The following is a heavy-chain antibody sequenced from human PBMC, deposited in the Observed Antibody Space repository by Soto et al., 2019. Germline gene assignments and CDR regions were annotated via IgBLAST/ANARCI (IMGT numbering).Heavy chain of an antibody. Sequence: LETLSLTCTVSGGSISSYYWSWIRQPPGKGLEWIGYFYYTGSINYNPSLKSRVTISIDASKDQFSLRLSSVTAADTAVYYCARSMFYSDGSNYSPFDYWGQGTLVTVSS. V-gene: IGHV4-59*12. D-gene: IGHD3-22*01. CDR2: FYYTGSI. CDR3: ARSMFYSDGSNYSPFDY. J-gene: IGHJ4*02. CDR1: GGSISSYY.